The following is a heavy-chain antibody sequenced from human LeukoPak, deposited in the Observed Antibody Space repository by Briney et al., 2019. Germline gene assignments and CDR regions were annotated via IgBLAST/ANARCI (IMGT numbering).Heavy chain of an antibody. CDR3: AKDPPYYYDFSNGDY. J-gene: IGHJ4*02. Sequence: GGSLRLSCAASGFTFSSYAMSWVRLAPGKGLEWVSAISGSGGSTYYADSVKGRFTIARDNSKNTLYLQMNSLRAEDTDVYYCAKDPPYYYDFSNGDYWGQGTLVTVSS. CDR2: ISGSGGST. CDR1: GFTFSSYA. V-gene: IGHV3-23*01. D-gene: IGHD3-22*01.